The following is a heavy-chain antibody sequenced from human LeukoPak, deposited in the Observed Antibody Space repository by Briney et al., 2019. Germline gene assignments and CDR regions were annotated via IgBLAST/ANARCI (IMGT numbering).Heavy chain of an antibody. Sequence: GGSLRLSCAASGFTFSSYSMNWVRQAPGKGLEWVSSISSSSSYIYYADSVKGRFTISRDNAKNSLYLQMNSLRAEDTAVYYCARDKSSGYVGASSFDYWGQGTLVTVSS. V-gene: IGHV3-21*01. CDR1: GFTFSSYS. J-gene: IGHJ4*02. D-gene: IGHD1-26*01. CDR2: ISSSSSYI. CDR3: ARDKSSGYVGASSFDY.